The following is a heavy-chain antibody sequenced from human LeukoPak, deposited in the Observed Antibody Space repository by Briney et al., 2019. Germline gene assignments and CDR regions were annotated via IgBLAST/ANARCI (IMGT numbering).Heavy chain of an antibody. CDR3: ARDFNMGTSAFDY. CDR1: GGSISGYY. CDR2: IYYSGYT. J-gene: IGHJ4*02. V-gene: IGHV4-59*12. D-gene: IGHD7-27*01. Sequence: PSETLSLTCTVSGGSISGYYWSWIRQPPGKGLEWIGYIYYSGYTNYNPSLKSRVTISVDTSKNQFSLRLSSVTAADTAVYYCARDFNMGTSAFDYWGQGTLVTVSS.